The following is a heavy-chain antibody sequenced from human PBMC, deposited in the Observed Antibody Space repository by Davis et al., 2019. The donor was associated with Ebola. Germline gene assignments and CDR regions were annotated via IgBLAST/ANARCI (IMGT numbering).Heavy chain of an antibody. Sequence: PGGSLRLSCAASGFIFNPYAMTWVRQAPGKGLEWVANINQDGSEKYYVDSLKGRFPISRDNARNSVYLQMNSLLAEDTAVYYCARGGYYDSSGYSHDAFDIWGQGTMVSVSS. D-gene: IGHD3-22*01. CDR2: INQDGSEK. CDR3: ARGGYYDSSGYSHDAFDI. CDR1: GFIFNPYA. V-gene: IGHV3-7*01. J-gene: IGHJ3*02.